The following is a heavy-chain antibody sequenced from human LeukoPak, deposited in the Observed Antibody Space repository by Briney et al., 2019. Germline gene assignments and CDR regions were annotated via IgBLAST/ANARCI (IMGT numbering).Heavy chain of an antibody. Sequence: SQTLSLTCTVSGGSISSGDYCWSWIRQPPGKGLEWIGYIYYSGSTYYNPSLKSRVTISVDKSKNQFSLKLSSVTAADTAVYYCASAYGGNSDKDAFDIWGQGTMVTVSS. CDR2: IYYSGST. V-gene: IGHV4-30-4*01. CDR3: ASAYGGNSDKDAFDI. J-gene: IGHJ3*02. D-gene: IGHD4-23*01. CDR1: GGSISSGDYC.